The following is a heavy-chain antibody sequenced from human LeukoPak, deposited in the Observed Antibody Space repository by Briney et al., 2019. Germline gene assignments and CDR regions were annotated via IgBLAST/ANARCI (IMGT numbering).Heavy chain of an antibody. J-gene: IGHJ4*02. CDR3: AREAYGGELDY. D-gene: IGHD4-23*01. V-gene: IGHV4-34*01. CDR1: GGSFSGYY. CDR2: INHSGST. Sequence: SETLSLTCAVYGGSFSGYYWSWIRQPPGKGLEWIGEINHSGSTNYNPSLKSRVTISVDTSKNQFSLKLSSVTAADTAVYYCAREAYGGELDYWGQGTLVTVSS.